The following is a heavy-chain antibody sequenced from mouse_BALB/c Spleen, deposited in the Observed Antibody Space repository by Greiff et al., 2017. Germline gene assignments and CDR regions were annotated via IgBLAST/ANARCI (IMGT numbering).Heavy chain of an antibody. CDR3: ASRRLYAY. D-gene: IGHD6-1*01. J-gene: IGHJ3*01. CDR1: GFTFSSYA. Sequence: EVQGVESGGGLVKPGGSLKLSCAASGFTFSSYAMSWVRQTPEKRLEWVATISSGGSYTYYPDSVKGRFTISRDNAKNTLYLQMSSLRSEDTAMYYCASRRLYAYWGQGTLVTVSA. CDR2: ISSGGSYT. V-gene: IGHV5-9-3*01.